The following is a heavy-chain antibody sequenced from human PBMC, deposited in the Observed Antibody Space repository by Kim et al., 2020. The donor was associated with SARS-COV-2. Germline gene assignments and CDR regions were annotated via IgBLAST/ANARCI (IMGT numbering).Heavy chain of an antibody. Sequence: GGSLRLSCAASGFTFSSYWMSWVRQAPGKGLEWVANIKQDGSEKYYVDSVKGRFTISRDNAKNSLYLQMNSLRAEDTAVYYCARITMVRGVMGYGMDVWGQGTTVTVSS. D-gene: IGHD3-10*01. CDR2: IKQDGSEK. V-gene: IGHV3-7*01. CDR1: GFTFSSYW. J-gene: IGHJ6*02. CDR3: ARITMVRGVMGYGMDV.